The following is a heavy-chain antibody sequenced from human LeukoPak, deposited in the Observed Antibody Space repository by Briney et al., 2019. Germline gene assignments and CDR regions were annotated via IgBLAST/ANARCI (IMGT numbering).Heavy chain of an antibody. V-gene: IGHV1-18*01. CDR1: GYTFTSYG. Sequence: ASVKVSCKASGYTFTSYGISWVRQAPGQGLEWIGWISAYNGNTNYDQQLQGRVTMTTDTYTSTAYMELRSLRSDDTAVYYCATIAAAGQYYLDYWGQGTLVTVSS. CDR2: ISAYNGNT. J-gene: IGHJ4*02. D-gene: IGHD6-13*01. CDR3: ATIAAAGQYYLDY.